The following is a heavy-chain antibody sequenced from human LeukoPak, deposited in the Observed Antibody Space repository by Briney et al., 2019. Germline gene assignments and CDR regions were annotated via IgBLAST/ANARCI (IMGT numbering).Heavy chain of an antibody. CDR1: GGSISSYY. Sequence: SETLSLTCTISGGSISSYYWSWIRQPPGKGLEWIGYIYYRGSTNYNPSLKSRVTMSVDTSKNQFSLKLTSVTAADTAVYYCARYSGSYLSPFDYWGQGTLVTVSS. D-gene: IGHD1-26*01. CDR2: IYYRGST. V-gene: IGHV4-59*08. CDR3: ARYSGSYLSPFDY. J-gene: IGHJ4*02.